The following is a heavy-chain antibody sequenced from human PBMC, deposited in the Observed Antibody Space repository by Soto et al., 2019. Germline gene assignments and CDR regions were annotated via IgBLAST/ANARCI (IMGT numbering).Heavy chain of an antibody. V-gene: IGHV1-8*01. Sequence: ASVKVSCKASGYTFTSYDINWVRQATGQGLEWMGWMNPNSGNTGYAQKFQGRVTMTRSTSISTAYMELSSLRSEDTAVYYCARGGYYYDSSTYYRPFDYWGQGTLVTVSS. D-gene: IGHD3-22*01. CDR2: MNPNSGNT. J-gene: IGHJ4*02. CDR3: ARGGYYYDSSTYYRPFDY. CDR1: GYTFTSYD.